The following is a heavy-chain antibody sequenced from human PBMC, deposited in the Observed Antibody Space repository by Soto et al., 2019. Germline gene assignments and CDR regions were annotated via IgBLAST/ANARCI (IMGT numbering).Heavy chain of an antibody. Sequence: SETLALTCTVSGGSISSGGYYWSWIRQHQGKGLEWIVYIFYSGSTYYNPSLKSRVTISVDTSKHQFSLSLSSVTAADSAVYYCARQLSGYYDYVWGSRPTNWFDPWGQGTLVTVSS. V-gene: IGHV4-31*03. J-gene: IGHJ5*02. CDR1: GGSISSGGYY. CDR2: IFYSGST. CDR3: ARQLSGYYDYVWGSRPTNWFDP. D-gene: IGHD3-16*01.